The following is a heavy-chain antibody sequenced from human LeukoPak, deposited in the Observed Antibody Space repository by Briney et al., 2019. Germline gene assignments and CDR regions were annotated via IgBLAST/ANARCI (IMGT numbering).Heavy chain of an antibody. CDR2: ISRDGSTP. V-gene: IGHV3-43*01. CDR3: ARDIRGNCFDS. D-gene: IGHD3-16*01. CDR1: GFIFDDSL. Sequence: GGSLRLSCVASGFIFDDSLMHWVRQAPGKGLEWVSLISRDGSTPYYADSVKGRFTISRDNSKNSLSLQMNSLTTENTAVYFCARDIRGNCFDSWGQGTLVTVSS. J-gene: IGHJ4*02.